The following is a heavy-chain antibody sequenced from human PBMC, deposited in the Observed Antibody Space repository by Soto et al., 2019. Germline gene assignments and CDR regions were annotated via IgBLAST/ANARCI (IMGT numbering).Heavy chain of an antibody. CDR1: GGSISSGGYY. V-gene: IGHV4-31*03. Sequence: PSETLSLTCTVSGGSISSGGYYWSWIRQHPGKGLEWIGYIYYSGSTYYNPSLKSRVTISVDTSKNQFSLKLSSVTAADTAVYYCASVRFLEWLRFDYWGLGTLVTVSS. CDR3: ASVRFLEWLRFDY. D-gene: IGHD3-3*01. J-gene: IGHJ4*02. CDR2: IYYSGST.